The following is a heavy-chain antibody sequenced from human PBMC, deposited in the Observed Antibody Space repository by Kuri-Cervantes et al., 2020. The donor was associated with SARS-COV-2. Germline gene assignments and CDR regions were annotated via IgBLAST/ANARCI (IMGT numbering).Heavy chain of an antibody. CDR1: GGSISSYY. D-gene: IGHD6-13*01. Sequence: SETLSLTCTVSGGSISSYYWSWIRQPPGKGLEWIGYIYYSGSNNYNPSLKSRVTISVDTSKNQFSLKLSSVTAADTAVYYCARTAAAGNFGGFDYWGQGTLVTVPS. J-gene: IGHJ4*02. CDR2: IYYSGSN. V-gene: IGHV4-59*01. CDR3: ARTAAAGNFGGFDY.